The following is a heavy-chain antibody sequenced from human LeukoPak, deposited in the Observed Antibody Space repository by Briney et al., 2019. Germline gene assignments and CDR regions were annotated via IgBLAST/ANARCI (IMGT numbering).Heavy chain of an antibody. Sequence: PGGSLRLSCAASGFTFSSYAMSWVRQAPGKGLEWVSAISGSGGSTYYADSVKGRFTISRDNSKNTLYLQMNSLRAEDTAVYYCAKDLWDIVVVPAAMKPYYYYGMDVWGQGTTVTVSS. D-gene: IGHD2-2*01. CDR1: GFTFSSYA. CDR2: ISGSGGST. J-gene: IGHJ6*02. CDR3: AKDLWDIVVVPAAMKPYYYYGMDV. V-gene: IGHV3-23*01.